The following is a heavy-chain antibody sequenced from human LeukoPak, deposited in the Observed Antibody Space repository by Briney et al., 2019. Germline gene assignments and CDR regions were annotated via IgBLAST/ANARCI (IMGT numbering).Heavy chain of an antibody. V-gene: IGHV4-39*01. CDR3: ARQGYNWNRDAFDI. CDR1: GASTNTDSYF. J-gene: IGHJ3*02. Sequence: PSETLSLTCDVSGASTNTDSYFWGWIRQPPGKGLEWVGSGYYAGSGSHYNPSLKSRVTISVDTSKNQFSLKLSSVTAADTAVYYCARQGYNWNRDAFDIWGQGTMVTVSS. CDR2: GYYAGSGS. D-gene: IGHD1-20*01.